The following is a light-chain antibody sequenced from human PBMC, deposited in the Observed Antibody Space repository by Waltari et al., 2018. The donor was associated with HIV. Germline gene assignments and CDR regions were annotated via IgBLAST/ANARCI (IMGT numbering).Light chain of an antibody. Sequence: QSVLTQPPSVSAAPGQRVTIPCSGSSSNIGNNYVFWHQHLPGAAPKLLIYDNNNRPSGIPDRFSGSKSGTSATLVITGLQTGDEADYYCGTWDSSLSAVFGGGTKLTVL. CDR1: SSNIGNNY. V-gene: IGLV1-51*01. CDR3: GTWDSSLSAV. CDR2: DNN. J-gene: IGLJ3*02.